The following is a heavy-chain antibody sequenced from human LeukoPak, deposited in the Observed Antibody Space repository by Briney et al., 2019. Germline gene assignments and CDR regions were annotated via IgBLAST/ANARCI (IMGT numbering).Heavy chain of an antibody. CDR2: ISASGDGT. Sequence: GGSLRLSYAVSGFTFSNTAMSWVRRAPGKGLEWVSSISASGDGTFYTDSGKGRFTVSRYNSKNMLYLQINSLRGDDPAVYYCATHLAYCPTESCSFFDYWGQGALVTVSS. CDR1: GFTFSNTA. V-gene: IGHV3-23*01. D-gene: IGHD2-21*01. CDR3: ATHLAYCPTESCSFFDY. J-gene: IGHJ4*02.